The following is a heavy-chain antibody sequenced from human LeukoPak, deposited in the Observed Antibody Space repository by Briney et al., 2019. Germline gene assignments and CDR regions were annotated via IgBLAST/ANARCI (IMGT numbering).Heavy chain of an antibody. D-gene: IGHD5-12*01. J-gene: IGHJ6*02. CDR2: SLYSGST. CDR3: ARSVYSGYQGLGMDV. CDR1: GGSFSGYY. V-gene: IGHV4-34*12. Sequence: KPSETLSLTCAVYGGSFSGYYWSWIRQPPGRGLEWIGYSLYSGSTNYNPSLKSRVTISVDTSKNQFSLKLSSVTAADTAVYYCARSVYSGYQGLGMDVWGQGTTVTVSS.